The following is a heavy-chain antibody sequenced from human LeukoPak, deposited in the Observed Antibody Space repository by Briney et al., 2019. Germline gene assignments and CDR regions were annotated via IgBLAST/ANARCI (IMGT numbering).Heavy chain of an antibody. D-gene: IGHD5-12*01. CDR1: GGTFSGYA. V-gene: IGHV1-69*04. CDR3: AREEGIVATINY. CDR2: IIPILGIA. J-gene: IGHJ4*02. Sequence: SVKVSCKASGGTFSGYAISWVRQAPGQGLEWMGRIIPILGIANYAQKFQGRVTITADKSTSTAYMELSSLRSEDTAVYYCAREEGIVATINYWGQGTLVTVSS.